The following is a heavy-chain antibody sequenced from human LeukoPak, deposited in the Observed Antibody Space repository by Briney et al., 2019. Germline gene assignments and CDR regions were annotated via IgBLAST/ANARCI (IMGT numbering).Heavy chain of an antibody. J-gene: IGHJ4*02. CDR2: IMQDGSEK. CDR3: ARDKAVAGTDFDY. D-gene: IGHD6-19*01. V-gene: IGHV3-7*05. CDR1: GFTFSSYW. Sequence: PGGSLRLSCAASGFTFSSYWMSWVRQAPGKGLEWVADIMQDGSEKYYVDSVKGRFTISRDNAMNSLYLQMNSLRAEDTAVYYCARDKAVAGTDFDYWGQGTLVTVSS.